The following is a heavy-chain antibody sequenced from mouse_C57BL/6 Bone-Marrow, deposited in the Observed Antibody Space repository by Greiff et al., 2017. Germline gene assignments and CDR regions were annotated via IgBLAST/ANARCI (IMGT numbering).Heavy chain of an antibody. J-gene: IGHJ1*03. D-gene: IGHD1-1*01. CDR1: GYTFTDYE. CDR2: IDPETGGT. V-gene: IGHV1-15*01. CDR3: TRLLFTTVVATEWYFDV. Sequence: QVQLQQSGAELVRPGASVTLSCKASGYTFTDYEMHWVKQTPVHGLEWIGAIDPETGGTAYNQKFKGKAILTADKSSSTAYMELRSLTSEDSAVYYCTRLLFTTVVATEWYFDVWGTGTTVTVSS.